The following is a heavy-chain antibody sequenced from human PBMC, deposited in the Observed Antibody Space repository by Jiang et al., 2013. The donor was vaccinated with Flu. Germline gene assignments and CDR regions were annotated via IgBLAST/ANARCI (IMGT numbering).Heavy chain of an antibody. J-gene: IGHJ4*02. V-gene: IGHV5-51*01. CDR1: GYRYLSYY. CDR2: IYPGDSDT. D-gene: IGHD3-16*01. Sequence: GAEVKKPGESLKISCKGSGYRYLSYYIGWVRQKPGEGLEWMGIIYPGDSDTRYSPAFQGQVSISADESITTAYLQWSSLKASDTAMYYCARLGMAAGGLYFDLWGQGTLVTVSS. CDR3: ARLGMAAGGLYFDL.